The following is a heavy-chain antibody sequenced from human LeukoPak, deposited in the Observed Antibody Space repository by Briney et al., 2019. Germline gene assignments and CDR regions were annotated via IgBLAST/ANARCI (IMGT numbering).Heavy chain of an antibody. V-gene: IGHV4-59*08. J-gene: IGHJ4*02. CDR1: GGSISSYY. CDR2: IYYSGST. D-gene: IGHD6-13*01. CDR3: ARRIAAAGSFDY. Sequence: SETLSLTCTVSGGSISSYYWSWIRQPPGKGLEWIGYIYYSGSTNYKSSLKSRVTISVDTSKNQFSLKLSSVTAADTAVYYCARRIAAAGSFDYWGQGTLVTVSS.